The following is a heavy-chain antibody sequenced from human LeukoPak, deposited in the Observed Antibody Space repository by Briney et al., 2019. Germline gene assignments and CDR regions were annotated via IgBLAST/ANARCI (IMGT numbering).Heavy chain of an antibody. CDR2: IFPSGGEI. Sequence: GGSLRLSCAASGFAFSSYAMSWVRQAPGKGLEWVSSIFPSGGEIHYADSVRGRFTISRDNSKSTLSLQMNSLRAEDTAIYYCATYRQVLLPFESWGQGTLVTVSS. CDR3: ATYRQVLLPFES. D-gene: IGHD2-8*02. J-gene: IGHJ4*02. V-gene: IGHV3-23*01. CDR1: GFAFSSYA.